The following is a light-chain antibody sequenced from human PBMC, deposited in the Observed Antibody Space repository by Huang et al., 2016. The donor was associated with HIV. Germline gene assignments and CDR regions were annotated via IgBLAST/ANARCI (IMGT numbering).Light chain of an antibody. J-gene: IGKJ4*01. CDR1: QNITNY. Sequence: DIQMTQSPPSLPASIGDRVTITCRASQNITNYLNWYRQKPGRAPDLLIYSASSLQSGVPSSFSGSGSGTDFALTIDSLQPEDFTTFFCQQSHSSPLTFGGGTKIEIK. V-gene: IGKV1-39*01. CDR2: SAS. CDR3: QQSHSSPLT.